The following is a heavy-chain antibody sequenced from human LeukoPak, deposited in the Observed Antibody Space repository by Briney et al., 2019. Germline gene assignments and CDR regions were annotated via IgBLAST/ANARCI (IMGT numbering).Heavy chain of an antibody. CDR2: INHSGST. CDR3: ASARRVYFDY. D-gene: IGHD5-24*01. J-gene: IGHJ4*02. CDR1: GESFSGYY. V-gene: IGHV4-34*01. Sequence: SETLSLTCAVYGESFSGYYWSWIRQPPGKGLEWIGEINHSGSTNYNPSLKSRVTISVDTSKNQFSLKLSSVTAADTAVYYCASARRVYFDYWGQGTLVTVSS.